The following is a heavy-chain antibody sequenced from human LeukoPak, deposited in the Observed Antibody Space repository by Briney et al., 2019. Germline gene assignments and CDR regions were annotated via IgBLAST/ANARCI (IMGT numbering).Heavy chain of an antibody. CDR1: GYTFTSYY. CDR3: ARVEEYYGSGSFDYYFDY. D-gene: IGHD3-10*01. V-gene: IGHV1-46*01. J-gene: IGHJ4*02. CDR2: INPSGGST. Sequence: GASVKVSCEASGYTFTSYYMHWVRQAPGQGLEWMGIINPSGGSTSYAQKFQGRVTMTRDTSTSTVYMELSSLRSEDTAVYYCARVEEYYGSGSFDYYFDYWGQGTLVTVSS.